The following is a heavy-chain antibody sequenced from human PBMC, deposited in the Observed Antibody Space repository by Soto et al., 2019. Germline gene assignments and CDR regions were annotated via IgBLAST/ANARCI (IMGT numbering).Heavy chain of an antibody. D-gene: IGHD3-22*01. CDR3: ARDYYKYYDSSGYYRSPAY. Sequence: PGGSLRLSCAASGFNSSSYALHWFPQFPGKGLEWVALISYDGSDKDYADSVKGRFTISRDNSRNTLFLQMNSLRAEDTAVYYCARDYYKYYDSSGYYRSPAYWGQGT. CDR1: GFNSSSYA. CDR2: ISYDGSDK. V-gene: IGHV3-30-3*01. J-gene: IGHJ4*02.